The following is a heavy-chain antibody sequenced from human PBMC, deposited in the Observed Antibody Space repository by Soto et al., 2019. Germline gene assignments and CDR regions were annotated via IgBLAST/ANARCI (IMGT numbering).Heavy chain of an antibody. D-gene: IGHD3-3*01. CDR3: AREYRVVTDPYNWFDP. V-gene: IGHV4-31*03. CDR2: IYYSGST. CDR1: GVSISSGVYY. Sequence: SETLSLTCTVSGVSISSGVYYWSWLRQHPGKGLEWIGYIYYSGSTYYNPSLKSRVTISVDTSKNQFSLKLSSVTAADTAVYYCAREYRVVTDPYNWFDPWGQGTLVTVSS. J-gene: IGHJ5*02.